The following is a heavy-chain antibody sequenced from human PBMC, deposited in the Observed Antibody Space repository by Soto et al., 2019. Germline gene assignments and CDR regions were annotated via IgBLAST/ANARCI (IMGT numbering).Heavy chain of an antibody. CDR2: ISSDGGDK. J-gene: IGHJ3*02. Sequence: QLVESGGAVVQPGRSLRLSCAASGFGFSNYGMHWVRQAPGKGLEWVAVISSDGGDKYYADSVKGRFTISRDNSKNTLYLQMNSLRPEDTAMFYCAIRGYQYAFDIWGQGTMVTVSS. V-gene: IGHV3-30*03. CDR1: GFGFSNYG. CDR3: AIRGYQYAFDI. D-gene: IGHD2-2*01.